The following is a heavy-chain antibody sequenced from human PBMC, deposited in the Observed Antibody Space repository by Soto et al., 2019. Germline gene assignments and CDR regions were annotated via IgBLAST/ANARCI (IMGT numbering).Heavy chain of an antibody. V-gene: IGHV4-38-2*02. CDR3: ARAGRVVAGGFDY. Sequence: SETLSLTCTVSGGSISSYYWGWIRQPPGKGLEWIGSIYHSGSTYYNPSLKSRVTISVDTSKNQFSLKLSSVTAADTAVYYCARAGRVVAGGFDYWGQGTLVTV. D-gene: IGHD6-19*01. J-gene: IGHJ4*02. CDR2: IYHSGST. CDR1: GGSISSYY.